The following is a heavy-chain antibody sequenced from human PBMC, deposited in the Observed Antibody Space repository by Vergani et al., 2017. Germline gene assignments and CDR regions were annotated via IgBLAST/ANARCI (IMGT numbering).Heavy chain of an antibody. D-gene: IGHD3-3*01. V-gene: IGHV3-74*01. CDR3: ARDLLPNYDFWSGYSHAYYYYYGMDV. J-gene: IGHJ6*02. Sequence: EVQLLQSEGAVVQPGGSLRPSCVASGFTFSSHAMSWVRQGHGQGLEWVSSINSDGSSTSYADSVKGRFTISRDNAKNTLYLQMNSLRAEDTAVYYCARDLLPNYDFWSGYSHAYYYYYGMDVWGQGTTVTVSS. CDR2: INSDGSST. CDR1: GFTFSSHA.